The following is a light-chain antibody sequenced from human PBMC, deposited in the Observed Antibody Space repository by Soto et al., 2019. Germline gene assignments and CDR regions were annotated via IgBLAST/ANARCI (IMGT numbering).Light chain of an antibody. V-gene: IGKV1-5*01. CDR2: DAS. CDR3: QQYNSYWYT. CDR1: QSISSW. J-gene: IGKJ2*01. Sequence: DIQMTQSPSTLSASVGDRVTITCRASQSISSWLAWYQQKRGKAPKLLIYDASSLESGVPSRFSGSGSGTEFTLTISSLQPDDFATYYCQQYNSYWYTFGQGTKLEIK.